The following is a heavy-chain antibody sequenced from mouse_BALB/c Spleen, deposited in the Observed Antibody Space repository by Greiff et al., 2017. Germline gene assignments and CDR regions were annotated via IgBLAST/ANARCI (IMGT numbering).Heavy chain of an antibody. J-gene: IGHJ3*01. D-gene: IGHD2-3*01. CDR1: GYTFTDYE. CDR2: IDPETGGT. CDR3: TRDGYYPWFAY. V-gene: IGHV1-15*01. Sequence: QVTLKVSGAELVRPGASVTLSCKASGYTFTDYEMHWVKQTPVHGLEWIGAIDPETGGTAYNQKFKGKATLTADKSSSTAYMELRSLTSEDSAVYYCTRDGYYPWFAYWGQGTLVTVSA.